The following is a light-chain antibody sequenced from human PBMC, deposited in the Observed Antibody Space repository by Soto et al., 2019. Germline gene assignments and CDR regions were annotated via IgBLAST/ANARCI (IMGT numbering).Light chain of an antibody. J-gene: IGKJ2*01. Sequence: DIQLTQSPSFLSASVGDRVTITCRASQDISTFLAWYQQKPGKAPQLLIYSTSNLHSGVPSRFSGSGSGTEFTLTVSSLQPEDFATYHCQQHNSYPYTFGQGTNLEIK. V-gene: IGKV1-9*01. CDR2: STS. CDR3: QQHNSYPYT. CDR1: QDISTF.